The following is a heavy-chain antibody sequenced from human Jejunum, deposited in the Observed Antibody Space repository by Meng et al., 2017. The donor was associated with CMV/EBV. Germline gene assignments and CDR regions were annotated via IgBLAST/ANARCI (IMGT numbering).Heavy chain of an antibody. CDR2: INSAGSIT. CDR3: ARGMGDY. CDR1: GFTFRTYW. V-gene: IGHV3-74*03. J-gene: IGHJ4*02. Sequence: VVVVGGLVNPVGTLRLSGAASGFTFRTYWMHWVRQAPGKGLVWVSRINSAGSITTYADSVKGRFTISRDNAKDTLYLQMNGLRADDTAIYFCARGMGDYWGQGSLVTVSS. D-gene: IGHD3-16*01.